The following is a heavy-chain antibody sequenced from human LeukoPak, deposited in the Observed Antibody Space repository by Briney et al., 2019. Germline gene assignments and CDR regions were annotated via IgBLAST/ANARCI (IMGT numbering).Heavy chain of an antibody. CDR3: ARLDLVGATNY. Sequence: GRSLRPSCAASGFTFSSYAMHWVRQAPGKGLEWVAVISYDGSNKYYADSVKGRFTISRDNSKNTLYLQMNSLRAEDTAVYYCARLDLVGATNYWGQGTLVTVSS. D-gene: IGHD1-26*01. V-gene: IGHV3-30-3*01. CDR2: ISYDGSNK. J-gene: IGHJ4*02. CDR1: GFTFSSYA.